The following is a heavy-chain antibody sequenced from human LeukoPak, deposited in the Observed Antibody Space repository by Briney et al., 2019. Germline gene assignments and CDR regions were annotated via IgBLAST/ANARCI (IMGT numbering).Heavy chain of an antibody. D-gene: IGHD6-19*01. Sequence: SVKVSCKASGGTFSSYAISWVRQAPGQGLEWMGRIIPIFGTANYAQKFQGRVTITTDESTSTAYMELSSLRSEDTAVCYCARDLRPLPNEWLGPYGYWGQGTLVTVSS. CDR2: IIPIFGTA. CDR3: ARDLRPLPNEWLGPYGY. J-gene: IGHJ4*02. V-gene: IGHV1-69*05. CDR1: GGTFSSYA.